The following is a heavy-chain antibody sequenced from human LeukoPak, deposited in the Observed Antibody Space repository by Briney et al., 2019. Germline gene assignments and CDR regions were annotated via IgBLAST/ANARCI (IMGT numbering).Heavy chain of an antibody. D-gene: IGHD6-19*01. CDR1: GFTFNNYW. J-gene: IGHJ6*03. Sequence: GGSLRLSCAASGFTFNNYWMTWVRHAPGMGLEWVANIKQGGSEKYYVDSVKGRFTISRDIAKNSLYLQMNSLRAEDTAVYYCARDRPQQWLVRGQRGYYYYMDVWGKGTTVTISS. CDR2: IKQGGSEK. V-gene: IGHV3-7*01. CDR3: ARDRPQQWLVRGQRGYYYYMDV.